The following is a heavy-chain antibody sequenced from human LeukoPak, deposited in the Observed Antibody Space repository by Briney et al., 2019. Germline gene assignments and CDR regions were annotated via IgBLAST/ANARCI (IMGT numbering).Heavy chain of an antibody. Sequence: TSETLSLTCTVSGGSIRGYHWSWTRQPPGKGLEYIGHLYYSGSPYYNPSLKSRVTISVDTSKNQFSLKLSSVTAADTAVYYCARWFCGASCYYMDVWGKGTTVTASS. CDR1: GGSIRGYH. J-gene: IGHJ6*03. CDR2: LYYSGSP. CDR3: ARWFCGASCYYMDV. V-gene: IGHV4-59*01. D-gene: IGHD2-2*01.